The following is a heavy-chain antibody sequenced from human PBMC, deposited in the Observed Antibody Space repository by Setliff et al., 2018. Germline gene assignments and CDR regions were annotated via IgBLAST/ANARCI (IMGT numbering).Heavy chain of an antibody. CDR3: AREGRRYYDSSGYYYDPYYYYYMDV. V-gene: IGHV1-18*01. J-gene: IGHJ6*03. CDR1: GYTFTNYG. Sequence: EASVKVSCKASGYTFTNYGISWVRQAPGQGLEWMGWISAYNDNTNYAQKVQGRVTMTTDTSTSTAYMELRSLTSDDTAVYYCAREGRRYYDSSGYYYDPYYYYYMDVWGKGTTVTVSS. D-gene: IGHD3-22*01. CDR2: ISAYNDNT.